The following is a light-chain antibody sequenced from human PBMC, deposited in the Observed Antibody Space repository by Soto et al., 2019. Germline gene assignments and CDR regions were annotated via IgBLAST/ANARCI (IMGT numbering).Light chain of an antibody. J-gene: IGKJ4*01. V-gene: IGKV3-15*01. Sequence: EIVMTQSPATLSVSPGETATLSCRASQSVTYNLAWYQQKPGQGPRLLIYGAFTRATGIPARFSGSGSGTEFTLTNSSLQSEDFAVYYCQQYKSWPPLTFGGGTKVEIK. CDR2: GAF. CDR3: QQYKSWPPLT. CDR1: QSVTYN.